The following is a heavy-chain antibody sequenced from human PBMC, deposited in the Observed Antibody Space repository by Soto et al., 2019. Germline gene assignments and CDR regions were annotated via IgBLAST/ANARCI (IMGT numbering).Heavy chain of an antibody. Sequence: APVKVSCKASGYTFTGYLMHWVRQAPGQGLEWMGWINPNSGGTNYAQKFQGWVTMTRDTSISTAYMELSRLRSDDTAVYYCARGYCSSTSCYTDAFGIWGQGTMVTVSS. CDR1: GYTFTGYL. CDR3: ARGYCSSTSCYTDAFGI. V-gene: IGHV1-2*04. J-gene: IGHJ3*02. CDR2: INPNSGGT. D-gene: IGHD2-2*02.